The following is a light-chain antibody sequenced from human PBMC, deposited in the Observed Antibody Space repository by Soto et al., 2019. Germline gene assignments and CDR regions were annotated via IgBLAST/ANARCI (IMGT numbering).Light chain of an antibody. CDR2: AAS. CDR3: QQYNSYPWT. CDR1: QSISNY. J-gene: IGKJ1*01. V-gene: IGKV1-16*01. Sequence: DIQMTQSPSSLSASLGDRVTITCRASQSISNYLNWYQQKPGKAPKLLIYAASSLESGVPSRFSGSGSGTEFTLTISSLQPDDFATYYCQQYNSYPWTFGQGTKVDIK.